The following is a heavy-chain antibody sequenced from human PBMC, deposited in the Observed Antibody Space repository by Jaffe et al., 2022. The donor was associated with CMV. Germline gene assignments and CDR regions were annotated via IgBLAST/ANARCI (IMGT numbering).Heavy chain of an antibody. D-gene: IGHD2-8*02. Sequence: EGQLVESGGGLIQPGGSLRLSCAASGFTVSHRYLSWVRQAPGKGLEWVSIIYSSDTTYYADSVKGRFTLSRDNSKNMLYLQMNTLRDEDTAVYYCARDLLGSDRFYYAMDVWGQGTTVTVSS. CDR3: ARDLLGSDRFYYAMDV. J-gene: IGHJ6*02. V-gene: IGHV3-53*01. CDR2: IYSSDTT. CDR1: GFTVSHRY.